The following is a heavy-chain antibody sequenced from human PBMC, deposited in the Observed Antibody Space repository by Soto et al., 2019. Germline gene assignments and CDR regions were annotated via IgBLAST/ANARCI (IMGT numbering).Heavy chain of an antibody. CDR2: IYYSGST. V-gene: IGHV4-59*01. CDR1: GGSISSYY. J-gene: IGHJ6*02. D-gene: IGHD3-3*01. CDR3: ARDRLRFLEWFPQSYGMDV. Sequence: SETLSLTCTVSGGSISSYYWGWIRQPPGKGLEWIGYIYYSGSTNYNPSLKSRVTISVDTSKNQFSLKLSSVTAADTAVYYCARDRLRFLEWFPQSYGMDVWGQGTTVTVSS.